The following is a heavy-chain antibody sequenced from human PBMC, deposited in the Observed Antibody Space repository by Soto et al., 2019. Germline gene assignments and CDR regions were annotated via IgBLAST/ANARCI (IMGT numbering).Heavy chain of an antibody. CDR3: ARGRRKGKYSSSSASGWFDP. D-gene: IGHD6-13*01. CDR1: GGSLSGYY. V-gene: IGHV4-34*01. Sequence: SETLSLTCAVYGGSLSGYYWSWIRQPTGKGLEWIGEINHSGSTNYNPSLKSRVTISVDTSKNQFSLKLSSVTAADTAVYYCARGRRKGKYSSSSASGWFDPWGQGTLVTVSS. J-gene: IGHJ5*02. CDR2: INHSGST.